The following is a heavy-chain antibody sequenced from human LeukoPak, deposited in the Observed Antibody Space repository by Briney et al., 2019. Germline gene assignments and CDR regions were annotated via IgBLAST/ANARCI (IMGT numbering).Heavy chain of an antibody. D-gene: IGHD6-13*01. CDR3: AREYDSRARFDS. CDR2: IWSTGEYI. V-gene: IGHV3-21*05. J-gene: IGHJ4*02. CDR1: GDGFTRHT. Sequence: GGSLRLSCAGSGDGFTRHTMNWVRRAPGKGLEWISYIWSTGEYIYYADSVKGRFTISRDNARTSVYLQMNSLRVENTAIYYCAREYDSRARFDSWGQGTLVTVSS.